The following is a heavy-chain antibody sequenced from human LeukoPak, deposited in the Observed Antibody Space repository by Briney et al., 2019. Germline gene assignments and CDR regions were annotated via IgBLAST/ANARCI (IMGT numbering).Heavy chain of an antibody. D-gene: IGHD6-13*01. CDR3: ARASVVAAGTRYFLH. CDR2: ISAYSGHT. V-gene: IGHV1-18*01. Sequence: ASVKVSCKASGYTFTTYGIIWVRQAPGQGLEWMGWISAYSGHTNYAQKFQGRVTMTTDTSTSTAYMELGSLRSDDTAVYYCARASVVAAGTRYFLHWGQGTLVTVSS. CDR1: GYTFTTYG. J-gene: IGHJ1*01.